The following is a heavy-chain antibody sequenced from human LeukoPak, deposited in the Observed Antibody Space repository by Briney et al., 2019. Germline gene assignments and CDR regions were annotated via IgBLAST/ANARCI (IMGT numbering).Heavy chain of an antibody. D-gene: IGHD6-19*01. CDR1: GFTFSSYA. Sequence: GGSLRLSCAASGFTFSSYAMSWVRQAPGKGLEWVSAISGSGGSTYYADSVKGRFTISRDNSKNTLYLQMNSPRAEDTAVYYCAKDQGGDSSGSFDYWGQGTLVTVSS. J-gene: IGHJ4*02. CDR3: AKDQGGDSSGSFDY. V-gene: IGHV3-23*01. CDR2: ISGSGGST.